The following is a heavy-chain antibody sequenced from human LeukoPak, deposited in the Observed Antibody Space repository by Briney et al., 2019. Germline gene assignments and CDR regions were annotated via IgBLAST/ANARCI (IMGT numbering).Heavy chain of an antibody. J-gene: IGHJ4*02. CDR2: IYYSGST. Sequence: SQTLSLTCTVSGGSISSGSYYWSWIRQPPGKGLEWIGYIYYSGSTNYNPSLKSRVTISVDTSKNQFSLKLSSVTAADTAVYYCARGVYDFWSGWYFDYWGQGTLVTVSS. D-gene: IGHD3-3*01. CDR3: ARGVYDFWSGWYFDY. CDR1: GGSISSGSYY. V-gene: IGHV4-61*01.